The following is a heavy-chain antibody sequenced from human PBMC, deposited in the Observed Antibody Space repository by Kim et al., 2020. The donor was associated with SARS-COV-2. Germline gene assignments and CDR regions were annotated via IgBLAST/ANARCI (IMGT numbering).Heavy chain of an antibody. Sequence: SETLSLTCIVSGGSISSNNYYWGWIRQPPGKGLEWIGSIDYSGIAYSNPSLKSRVTISVDTSKNQFSLKLSSVTAADTALYYCARHRLATVTMPISWGQGTLVTVSS. CDR1: GGSISSNNYY. J-gene: IGHJ5*02. CDR2: IDYSGIA. D-gene: IGHD4-17*01. CDR3: ARHRLATVTMPIS. V-gene: IGHV4-39*01.